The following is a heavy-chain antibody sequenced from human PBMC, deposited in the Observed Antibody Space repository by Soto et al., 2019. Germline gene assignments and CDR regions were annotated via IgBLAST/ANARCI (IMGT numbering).Heavy chain of an antibody. D-gene: IGHD6-13*01. CDR3: ARDQRAGYYYYYGMDV. V-gene: IGHV3-30-3*01. J-gene: IGHJ6*02. Sequence: PGGSLRLSCAASGVTFSSYAMHWVRQAPGEGLEWVAVISYDGSNKYYADSVKGRFTISRDNSKNTLYLQMNSLRAEDTAVYYCARDQRAGYYYYYGMDVWGQGTTVTVSS. CDR1: GVTFSSYA. CDR2: ISYDGSNK.